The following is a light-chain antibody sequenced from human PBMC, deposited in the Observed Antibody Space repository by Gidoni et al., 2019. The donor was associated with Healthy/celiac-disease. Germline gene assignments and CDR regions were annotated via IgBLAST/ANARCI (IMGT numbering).Light chain of an antibody. CDR3: QVWDSSSDDYV. V-gene: IGLV3-21*02. CDR1: NIGSKS. CDR2: DES. Sequence: SYVLTQPPSVSVAPGQTARITCGGNNIGSKSVHWYQQKPGQAPVLVVYDESDRPSGIPERFSGSNSGNTATLTISRVEAGDEADYYCQVWDSSSDDYVFGTGTKVTVL. J-gene: IGLJ1*01.